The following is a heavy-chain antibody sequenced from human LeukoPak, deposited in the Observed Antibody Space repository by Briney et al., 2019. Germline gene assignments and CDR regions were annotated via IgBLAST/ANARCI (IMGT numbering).Heavy chain of an antibody. J-gene: IGHJ6*02. Sequence: GGSLRLSCAASGFTFSSYAMSWVRQAPGKGLEWVSAIGAGSGSTYYADSVKGRFTISRDNSKNTVYLQMNSLRGEDTAVYYCAKVLGYYYYAMDVWGQGTTVTVSS. CDR2: IGAGSGST. D-gene: IGHD3-16*01. CDR1: GFTFSSYA. CDR3: AKVLGYYYYAMDV. V-gene: IGHV3-23*01.